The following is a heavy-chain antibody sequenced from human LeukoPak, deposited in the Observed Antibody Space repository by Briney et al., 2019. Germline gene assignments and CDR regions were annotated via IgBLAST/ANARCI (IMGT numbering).Heavy chain of an antibody. CDR1: GFTFSNYN. CDR3: ARDRTDTNYFDY. Sequence: GGSLRLSCAASGFTFSNYNIQWVRQAPGKGVELLSYIDSSGRTTYYSDSVRGRFTVSRDNAKNSLYLQMNSLRAEDTAVYYCARDRTDTNYFDYWGQGTLVTVSS. J-gene: IGHJ4*02. CDR2: IDSSGRTT. V-gene: IGHV3-48*01. D-gene: IGHD1-14*01.